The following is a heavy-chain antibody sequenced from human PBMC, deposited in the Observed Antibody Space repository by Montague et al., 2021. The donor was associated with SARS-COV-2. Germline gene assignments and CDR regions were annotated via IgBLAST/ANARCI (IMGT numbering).Heavy chain of an antibody. Sequence: SETLSLTCTVSGVVELRRKSKEHRSEPQSHLEFVWRLHHGKKNNXNPPLKSRVTILVDMSKNQFSLKLSSVTAADTAVYYCARGMGGSYLYYFDYWGQGTLLTFSS. J-gene: IGHJ4*02. D-gene: IGHD1-26*01. CDR1: GVVELRRK. CDR2: LHHGKKN. CDR3: ARGMGGSYLYYFDY. V-gene: IGHV4-59*02.